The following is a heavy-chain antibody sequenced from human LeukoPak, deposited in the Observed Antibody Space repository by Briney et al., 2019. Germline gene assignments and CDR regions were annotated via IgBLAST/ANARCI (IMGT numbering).Heavy chain of an antibody. CDR1: GFIFDDYA. Sequence: GGSLRLSCAASGFIFDDYAMHWVRQAPGRGLEWVSGISWNSGSIGYADSVKGRFIISRDNAKNSLYLQMNSLRAEDTALYYCATRDYFDYWGQGTLVTVSS. V-gene: IGHV3-9*01. J-gene: IGHJ4*02. CDR3: ATRDYFDY. CDR2: ISWNSGSI.